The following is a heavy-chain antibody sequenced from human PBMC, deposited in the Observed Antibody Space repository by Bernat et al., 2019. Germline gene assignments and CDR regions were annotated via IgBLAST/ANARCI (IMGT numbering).Heavy chain of an antibody. V-gene: IGHV3-23*01. CDR2: ISGSGGST. D-gene: IGHD3-10*01. CDR3: ARDLWFGEFLGGMDV. J-gene: IGHJ6*02. CDR1: GFTCSSYA. Sequence: EVQLLESGGGLVQPGGSLRLSCAASGFTCSSYAMSWVRQAPGKGLEWVGAISGSGGSTYYADSGKGRFTISRDKSKNTLYLQMNSQSAEDTAVYYCARDLWFGEFLGGMDVWGQGTTVTVSS.